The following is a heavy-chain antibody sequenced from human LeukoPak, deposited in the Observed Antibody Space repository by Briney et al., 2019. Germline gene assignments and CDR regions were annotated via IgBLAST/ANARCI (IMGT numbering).Heavy chain of an antibody. CDR2: INHSGST. J-gene: IGHJ4*02. V-gene: IGHV4-34*01. CDR1: GGSFSGYY. CDR3: AAPALYDFWSGYFRGPFDY. Sequence: SETLSLTCAVYGGSFSGYYWSWIRQPPGKGLEWIGEINHSGSTNYNPSLKSRVTISVDTSKNQFSLKLSSVTAADTAVYYCAAPALYDFWSGYFRGPFDYWGQGTLVTVSS. D-gene: IGHD3-3*01.